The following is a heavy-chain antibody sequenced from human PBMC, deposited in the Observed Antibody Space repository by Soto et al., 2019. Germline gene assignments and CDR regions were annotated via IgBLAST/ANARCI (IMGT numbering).Heavy chain of an antibody. CDR2: ISAYNGNT. V-gene: IGHV1-18*01. CDR3: ARGSSSGWYEDAFDI. D-gene: IGHD6-19*01. J-gene: IGHJ3*02. Sequence: ASGYTFTSYGISWVRQAPGQGLEWMGWISAYNGNTNYAQKLQGRVTMTTDTSTSTAYMELRSLRSDDTAVYYCARGSSSGWYEDAFDIRGQGTMVTVSS. CDR1: GYTFTSYG.